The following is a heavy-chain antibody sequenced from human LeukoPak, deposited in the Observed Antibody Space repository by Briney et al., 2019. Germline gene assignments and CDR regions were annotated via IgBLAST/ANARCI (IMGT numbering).Heavy chain of an antibody. Sequence: PSETLSLTCTVSGGSIRSYYWTWIRQHPGKGLEWIGYIYYSGSTYYNPSLKSRVTISVDTSKNHFSLRLSSVTAADTAVYYCARGGSYYYDSSGYYFFDYWGQGTLVTVSS. CDR3: ARGGSYYYDSSGYYFFDY. V-gene: IGHV4-59*06. D-gene: IGHD3-22*01. J-gene: IGHJ4*02. CDR1: GGSIRSYY. CDR2: IYYSGST.